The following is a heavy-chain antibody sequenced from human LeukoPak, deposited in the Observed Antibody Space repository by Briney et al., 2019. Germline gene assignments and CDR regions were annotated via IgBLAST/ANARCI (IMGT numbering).Heavy chain of an antibody. CDR1: GGSISSGSYY. CDR2: IYTSGST. V-gene: IGHV4-61*02. J-gene: IGHJ4*02. D-gene: IGHD3-3*01. CDR3: ERDHGVVIVYFDY. Sequence: PSQTLSLTCTVSGGSISSGSYYWSWIRQPAGKGLEWIGRIYTSGSTNYNPSLKSRVTISVDTSKNQFSLKLSSVTAADTAVYYCERDHGVVIVYFDYWGQGTLVTVSS.